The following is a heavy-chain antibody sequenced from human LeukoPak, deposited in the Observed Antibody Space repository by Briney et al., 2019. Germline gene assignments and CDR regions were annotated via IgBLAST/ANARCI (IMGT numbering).Heavy chain of an antibody. CDR2: MNPNSGNT. J-gene: IGHJ4*02. CDR1: GYTFTNYD. D-gene: IGHD3-10*01. V-gene: IGHV1-8*01. Sequence: ASVKVSCKASGYTFTNYDINWVRQATGQGLEWMGWMNPNSGNTGYAQKFQGRVTMTRNTSISTAYMELSSLRSEDTAVYYCARGRVDGSGSYYYFDYWGQGTLVTVSS. CDR3: ARGRVDGSGSYYYFDY.